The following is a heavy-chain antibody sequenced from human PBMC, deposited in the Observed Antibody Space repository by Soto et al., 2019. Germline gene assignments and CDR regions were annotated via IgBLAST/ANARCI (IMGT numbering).Heavy chain of an antibody. D-gene: IGHD2-15*01. J-gene: IGHJ6*03. Sequence: QITLKESGPTLVKPTQTLTLTCTFSGFSLSTTAVSVGWIRQPPGKALEWLALIYWDDDKRYSPSLKNRLTITKDTSKNQVVLTMTNMDPVDTATYFCSHVLGYCGGGTCYHSVNCMDVWGEGTTVTVSS. CDR3: SHVLGYCGGGTCYHSVNCMDV. CDR2: IYWDDDK. V-gene: IGHV2-5*02. CDR1: GFSLSTTAVS.